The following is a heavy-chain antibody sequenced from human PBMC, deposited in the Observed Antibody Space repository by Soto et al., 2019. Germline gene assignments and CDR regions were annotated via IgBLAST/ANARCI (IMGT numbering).Heavy chain of an antibody. Sequence: QVQLVQSGAEVKKPGSSVKVSCKASGDTFSSYAISGVRQAPGQGLEWMGGIIPIFGRANYAQKVHGRVTTTADESTSTAYMELSSLRYEDTAVYYCARDGSGYRSRASPMDVWGQGTTVTVSS. CDR2: IIPIFGRA. CDR3: ARDGSGYRSRASPMDV. CDR1: GDTFSSYA. D-gene: IGHD3-22*01. V-gene: IGHV1-69*01. J-gene: IGHJ6*02.